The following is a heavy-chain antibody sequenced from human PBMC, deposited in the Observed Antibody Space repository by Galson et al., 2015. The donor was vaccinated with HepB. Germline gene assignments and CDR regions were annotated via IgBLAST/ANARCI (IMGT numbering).Heavy chain of an antibody. D-gene: IGHD6-13*01. CDR1: GFTFSSYE. Sequence: SLRLSCAASGFTFSSYEMNWVRQAPGKGLEWVSYISSSGSTIYYADSVKGRFTISRDNAKNSLNLQMNSLRAEDTAVYYCARDSDDGSSWVFFDYWGQGTLVTVSS. V-gene: IGHV3-48*03. J-gene: IGHJ4*02. CDR3: ARDSDDGSSWVFFDY. CDR2: ISSSGSTI.